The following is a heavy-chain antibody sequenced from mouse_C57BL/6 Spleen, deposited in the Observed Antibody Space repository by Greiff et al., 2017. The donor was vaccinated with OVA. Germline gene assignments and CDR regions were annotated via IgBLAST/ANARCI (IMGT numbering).Heavy chain of an antibody. CDR2: IYPGSGNT. CDR1: GYTFTDYY. J-gene: IGHJ3*01. Sequence: QVQLQQSGAELVRPGASVKLSCKASGYTFTDYYINWVKQRPGQGLEWIARIYPGSGNTYYNEKFKGKATLTAEKSSSTAYMQLSSLTSEDSAVYFCAIEGGGFAYWGQGTLVTVSA. V-gene: IGHV1-76*01. CDR3: AIEGGGFAY.